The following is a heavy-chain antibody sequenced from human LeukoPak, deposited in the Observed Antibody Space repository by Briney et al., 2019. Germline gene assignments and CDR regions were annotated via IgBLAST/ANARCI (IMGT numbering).Heavy chain of an antibody. CDR1: GFTFSAYA. J-gene: IGHJ4*02. D-gene: IGHD1-26*01. Sequence: GGSLRLSCEASGFTFSAYAMHWVRQAPGKGLEYVSGINDNGGRTHYGDSVKGRFSISRDNSKNTLHLQMSTLRAEDTALYYCVKDVGGSYAFDYWGQGILVTVAS. CDR2: INDNGGRT. CDR3: VKDVGGSYAFDY. V-gene: IGHV3-64D*09.